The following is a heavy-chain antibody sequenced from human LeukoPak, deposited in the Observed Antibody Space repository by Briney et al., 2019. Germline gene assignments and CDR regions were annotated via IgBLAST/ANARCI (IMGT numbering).Heavy chain of an antibody. CDR1: GFTFSSYG. V-gene: IGHV3-30*18. D-gene: IGHD3-22*01. CDR2: ISYDESNK. Sequence: QPGRSLRLSCAASGFTFSSYGMHWVRQAPGKGLEWGVVISYDESNKNYADSVKGRFTISRDNSKNTLYLQMNSLRVEDTAVYFCAKYGSFNYFDTSPDYWGQGTLVTVSS. CDR3: AKYGSFNYFDTSPDY. J-gene: IGHJ4*02.